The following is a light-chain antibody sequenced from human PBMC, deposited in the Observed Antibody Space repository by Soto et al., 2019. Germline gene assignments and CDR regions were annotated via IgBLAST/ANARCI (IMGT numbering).Light chain of an antibody. V-gene: IGKV3-20*01. CDR2: GAS. J-gene: IGKJ2*01. CDR3: QQYGSSLYT. Sequence: EIVLTQSPGTLSLSPGERATLSCRASQSVSSSYLAWYQQKPGQAPRLLIYGASSRATGIPDRFSGIGSGTDFTLTISRLEPEDCAVYYCQQYGSSLYTFGQGTKLEIK. CDR1: QSVSSSY.